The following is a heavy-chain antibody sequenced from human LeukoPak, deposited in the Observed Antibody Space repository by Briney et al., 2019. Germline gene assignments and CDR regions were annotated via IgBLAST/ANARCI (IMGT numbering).Heavy chain of an antibody. Sequence: PGRSLRLSCAASGFTFSSYGMHWVRQAPGKGLEWVAVISYDGSNKYYADSVRGRFTISRDNSKNTLYLQMNSLRAEDTAVYYCAKGFPGGSYEDDVFDIWGQGTMVTVSS. D-gene: IGHD1-26*01. CDR3: AKGFPGGSYEDDVFDI. V-gene: IGHV3-30*18. J-gene: IGHJ3*02. CDR2: ISYDGSNK. CDR1: GFTFSSYG.